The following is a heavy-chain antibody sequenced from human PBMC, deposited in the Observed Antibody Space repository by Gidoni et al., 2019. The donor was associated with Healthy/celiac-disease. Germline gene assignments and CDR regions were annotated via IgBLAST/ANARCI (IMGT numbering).Heavy chain of an antibody. CDR2: INAGNGNT. J-gene: IGHJ4*02. V-gene: IGHV1-3*01. CDR3: ARAIAVAGYYFDY. Sequence: QVQLVQSGAEVKKPGASVKVSCKASGYTFTSYAMHWVRQAPGQRLEWMGWINAGNGNTKYSQKFQGRVTMTRDTSASTAYMELSSLRSEDTAVYYCARAIAVAGYYFDYWGQGTLVTVSS. D-gene: IGHD6-19*01. CDR1: GYTFTSYA.